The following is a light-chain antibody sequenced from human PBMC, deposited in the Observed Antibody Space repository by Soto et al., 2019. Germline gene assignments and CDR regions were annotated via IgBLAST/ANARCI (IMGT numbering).Light chain of an antibody. Sequence: DIQMTQSPSSLSASVGDRVTITCRASQSITNHLNWYQQKPGKAPKLLIYATSSLQSGVPSRFSGSGSGTDFTLTISSLQHEDFATYYCQQSYSTPPTFGRGTKVEIK. CDR3: QQSYSTPPT. CDR2: ATS. J-gene: IGKJ1*01. CDR1: QSITNH. V-gene: IGKV1-39*01.